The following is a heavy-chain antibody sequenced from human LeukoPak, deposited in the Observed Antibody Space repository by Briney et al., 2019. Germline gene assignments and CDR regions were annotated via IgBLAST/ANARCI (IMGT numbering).Heavy chain of an antibody. D-gene: IGHD6-19*01. CDR1: GFTFSTYG. CDR2: IWYDGSNK. Sequence: GRSLRLFCAPSGFTFSTYGMHWVRQAPGKGLEWVAVIWYDGSNKYYADSVKGRFTISRDNSKNTLYLQMNSLRAEDTAVYYCARGTRGIVLAGEFFDYWGQGTLVTVSS. J-gene: IGHJ4*02. V-gene: IGHV3-33*01. CDR3: ARGTRGIVLAGEFFDY.